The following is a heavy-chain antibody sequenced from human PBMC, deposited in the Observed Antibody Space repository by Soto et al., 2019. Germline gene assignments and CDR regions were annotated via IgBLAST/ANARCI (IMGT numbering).Heavy chain of an antibody. CDR3: ARDPCYGMDV. CDR2: IIPILGIA. J-gene: IGHJ6*02. Sequence: SVKVSCKASGGTFSSYTISWVRQAPGQGLEWMGRIIPILGIANYAQKFQGRVTITADKSTSTAYMELSSLRYEDTAVYSCARDPCYGMDVWGQGTTVTV. V-gene: IGHV1-69*04. CDR1: GGTFSSYT.